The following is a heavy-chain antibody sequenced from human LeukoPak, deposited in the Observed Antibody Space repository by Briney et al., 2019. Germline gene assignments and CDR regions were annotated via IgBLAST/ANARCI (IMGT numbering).Heavy chain of an antibody. V-gene: IGHV1-18*04. CDR2: ISVYTNYT. CDR1: GYTFTSYG. J-gene: IGHJ5*02. CDR3: ARDPTPTMYGDNNWFDP. D-gene: IGHD2-21*02. Sequence: ASVKVSCKASGYTFTSYGINWVRQAPGQGLEWMAWISVYTNYTNYAQKFQDRVTMTTDTSTSTPYMELRSLRSDDTAVYYCARDPTPTMYGDNNWFDPWGQGTLVIVSS.